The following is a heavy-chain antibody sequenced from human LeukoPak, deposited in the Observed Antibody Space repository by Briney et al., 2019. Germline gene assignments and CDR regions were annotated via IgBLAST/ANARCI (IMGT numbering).Heavy chain of an antibody. Sequence: GGSLRLSCAASGFTVSSNYMSWVRQAPGKGLEWVSVIYSGGSTYYADSVKGRFTISRDNSKNTLYLQMNSLRAEDTAVYYCAREPGYCSGGSCYYYYGMDVWGQGTTVTVSS. CDR1: GFTVSSNY. CDR2: IYSGGST. V-gene: IGHV3-66*01. D-gene: IGHD2-15*01. J-gene: IGHJ6*02. CDR3: AREPGYCSGGSCYYYYGMDV.